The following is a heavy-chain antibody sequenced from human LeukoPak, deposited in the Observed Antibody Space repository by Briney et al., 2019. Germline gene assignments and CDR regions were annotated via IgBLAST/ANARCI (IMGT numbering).Heavy chain of an antibody. V-gene: IGHV3-23*01. D-gene: IGHD2-8*01. CDR3: AKDRSCTNDICHAVFDY. CDR2: IRGGGGST. CDR1: GFTFSSYA. J-gene: IGHJ4*02. Sequence: GGSLRLSCAASGFTFSSYAVSWVRQAPGNGLEWVSSIRGGGGSTYSAGSVKGRFTSSRENCNNTWYLQMNSLPSEDTAFYYCAKDRSCTNDICHAVFDYWGQGPLVTVSS.